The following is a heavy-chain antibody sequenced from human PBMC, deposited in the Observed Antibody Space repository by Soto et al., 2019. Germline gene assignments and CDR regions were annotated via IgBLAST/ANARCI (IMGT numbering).Heavy chain of an antibody. V-gene: IGHV3-11*06. CDR1: GFTFSDYY. J-gene: IGHJ6*02. CDR3: ARGDSSSFLYYYYGMDV. Sequence: PGGSLRLSCAASGFTFSDYYMSWIRQAPGKGLEWVSYISSSSSYTNYADSVKGRFTISRDNAKNSLYLQMNSLRAEDTAVYYCARGDSSSFLYYYYGMDVWGQGTTVTVSS. CDR2: ISSSSSYT. D-gene: IGHD6-13*01.